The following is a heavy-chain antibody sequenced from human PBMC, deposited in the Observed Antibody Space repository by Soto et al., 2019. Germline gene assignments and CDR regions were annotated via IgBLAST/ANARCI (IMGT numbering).Heavy chain of an antibody. J-gene: IGHJ6*03. CDR3: ARGTYCSGGSCYRLVYYYYYYMDV. Sequence: QVQLVQSGAEVKKPGASVKVSCKASGYTFTSYDINWVRQATGQGLEWMGWMNPNSGNTGYAQKFQGRVTMTRNTSISTAYMELSSLRSEDTAVYYCARGTYCSGGSCYRLVYYYYYYMDVWGKGTTVTVSS. V-gene: IGHV1-8*01. CDR2: MNPNSGNT. D-gene: IGHD2-15*01. CDR1: GYTFTSYD.